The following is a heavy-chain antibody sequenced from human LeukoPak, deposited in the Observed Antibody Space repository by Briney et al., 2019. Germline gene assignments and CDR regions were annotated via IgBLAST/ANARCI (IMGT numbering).Heavy chain of an antibody. CDR3: ARALPGAYCGTTTCFSDH. CDR2: FDPEDGET. D-gene: IGHD2-2*01. V-gene: IGHV1-24*01. J-gene: IGHJ4*02. CDR1: GYTLTELS. Sequence: AASVKVSCKVSGYTLTELSMHWVRQAPGKGLEWMGGFDPEDGETIYAQKFQGRVTLTTDTSTTTAYMELRSLRSDDTAVYYCARALPGAYCGTTTCFSDHWGQGTLVTVSS.